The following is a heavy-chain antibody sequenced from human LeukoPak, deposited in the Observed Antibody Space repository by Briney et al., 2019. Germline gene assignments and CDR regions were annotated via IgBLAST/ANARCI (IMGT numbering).Heavy chain of an antibody. Sequence: SGGSLRLSCAASGFTSSSYAMSWVRQAPGKGLEWVSAISGSGGSTYYADSVKGRFTISRDNSKNTLYLQMNSLRAEDTAVYYCARQGIVGATYFDYWGQGTLVTVSS. CDR3: ARQGIVGATYFDY. J-gene: IGHJ4*02. CDR2: ISGSGGST. V-gene: IGHV3-23*01. D-gene: IGHD1-26*01. CDR1: GFTSSSYA.